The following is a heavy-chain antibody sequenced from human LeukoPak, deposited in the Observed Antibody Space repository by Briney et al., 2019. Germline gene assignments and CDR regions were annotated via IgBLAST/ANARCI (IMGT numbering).Heavy chain of an antibody. Sequence: SETLSLTCAVYGGSFSGYYWSWIRQPPGKGLEWIGEINHSGNTNYNPSLKSRVTISVDTSKNQFSLNLTSVTAADTAVYYCARLDPELRDYGSGRGNYFDYWGQGTLVTVSS. CDR1: GGSFSGYY. V-gene: IGHV4-34*01. D-gene: IGHD3-10*01. CDR3: ARLDPELRDYGSGRGNYFDY. J-gene: IGHJ4*02. CDR2: INHSGNT.